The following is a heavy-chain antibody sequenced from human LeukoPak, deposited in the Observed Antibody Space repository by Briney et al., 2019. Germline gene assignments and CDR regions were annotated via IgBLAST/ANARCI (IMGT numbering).Heavy chain of an antibody. D-gene: IGHD3-10*01. J-gene: IGHJ6*03. Sequence: GGSLRLSCAASGFTFSSYSLNWVRQAPGKGLEWVSYISSSSSTIFYADSVKGRFTISRDNAKKSLYLQMNSLRAEDTAVYYCARERGDPMGRGVIIKHKYYYYMDVWGKGTTVTVSS. CDR2: ISSSSSTI. CDR3: ARERGDPMGRGVIIKHKYYYYMDV. V-gene: IGHV3-48*01. CDR1: GFTFSSYS.